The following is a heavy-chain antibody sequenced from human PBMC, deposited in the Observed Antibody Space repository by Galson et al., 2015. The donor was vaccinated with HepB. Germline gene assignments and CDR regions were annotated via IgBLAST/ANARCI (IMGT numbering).Heavy chain of an antibody. CDR3: ALGKRCMLYRWDYYYYMDV. CDR2: IIPIFGTA. Sequence: SVKVSCKASGGTFSSYAISWVRQAPGQGLEWMGGIIPIFGTANYAQKFQGRVTITADESTSTAYMELSSLRSEDTAVYYCALGKRCMLYRWDYYYYMDVWGKGTTVTVSS. D-gene: IGHD2-8*01. V-gene: IGHV1-69*13. CDR1: GGTFSSYA. J-gene: IGHJ6*03.